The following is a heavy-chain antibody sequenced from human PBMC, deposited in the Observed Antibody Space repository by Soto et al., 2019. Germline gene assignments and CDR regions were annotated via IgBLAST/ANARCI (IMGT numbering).Heavy chain of an antibody. CDR2: IYHSGTT. V-gene: IGHV4-4*02. D-gene: IGHD3-16*01. J-gene: IGHJ4*02. CDR1: GASISSDDW. Sequence: QVQLQESGPGLVMPSGTLSLTCAVSGASISSDDWWNWVRQPPGKGLEWIGEIYHSGTTIYNPSLKSRVTISVDESKNHFSLKLTSVTAADTAVYYSARDFKAPKDAWAFDYWGQGTLVTVSS. CDR3: ARDFKAPKDAWAFDY.